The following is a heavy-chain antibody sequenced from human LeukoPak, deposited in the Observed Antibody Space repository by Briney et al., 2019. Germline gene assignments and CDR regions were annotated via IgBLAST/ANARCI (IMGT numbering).Heavy chain of an antibody. Sequence: CKASGWAIVKYGVSWVRQTHGQGLEWMGWISAYNGDIKYAQRGKGRVTMTTDTSTSTVYMESRSLRSDDTAVFYCAGESGSDAFDIWGQGTMVTVSS. V-gene: IGHV1-18*04. J-gene: IGHJ3*02. CDR3: AGESGSDAFDI. CDR2: ISAYNGDI. CDR1: GWAIVKYG.